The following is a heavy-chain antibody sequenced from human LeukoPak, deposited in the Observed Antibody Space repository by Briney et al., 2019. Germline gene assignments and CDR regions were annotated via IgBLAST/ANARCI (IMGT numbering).Heavy chain of an antibody. Sequence: ASVKVSCKASGYTFTGYYMHWVRQAPGQGLEWMGWINPNSGGTNYAQKFRGRVTMTRDTSISTAYMELSRLRSDDTAVYYCARDLVGCTNGVCYAYYYGMDVWGQGTTVTVSS. CDR2: INPNSGGT. J-gene: IGHJ6*02. D-gene: IGHD2-8*01. CDR3: ARDLVGCTNGVCYAYYYGMDV. V-gene: IGHV1-2*02. CDR1: GYTFTGYY.